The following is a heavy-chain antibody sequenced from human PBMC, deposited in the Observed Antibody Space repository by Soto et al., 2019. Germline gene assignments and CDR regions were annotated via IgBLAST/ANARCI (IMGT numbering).Heavy chain of an antibody. J-gene: IGHJ4*02. CDR1: GYSFMKYG. Sequence: ASVKVSCKGFGYSFMKYGINWVRQAPGQGLEWVGWISPYSGYTHSAQKFHGRLTLTTDTAASAAYMELRILRSADTALYYCAREASVLIPAAQPSRFDSWGQGTLVTVSS. D-gene: IGHD2-2*01. CDR3: AREASVLIPAAQPSRFDS. V-gene: IGHV1-18*01. CDR2: ISPYSGYT.